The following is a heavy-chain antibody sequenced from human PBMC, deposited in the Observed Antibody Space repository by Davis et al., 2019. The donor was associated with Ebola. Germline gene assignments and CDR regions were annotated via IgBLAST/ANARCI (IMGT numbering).Heavy chain of an antibody. V-gene: IGHV3-66*04. Sequence: GGSLRLSCAASGFTVSSKYMSWVRQAPGQGLEWVSLIHSGGSTYYADSVKGRFTISRDNSKNTLYLQMNSLRAEDTAVYYCARQLRGGDCYDFWGQGTLVTVSS. CDR3: ARQLRGGDCYDF. CDR2: IHSGGST. D-gene: IGHD2-21*01. J-gene: IGHJ4*02. CDR1: GFTVSSKY.